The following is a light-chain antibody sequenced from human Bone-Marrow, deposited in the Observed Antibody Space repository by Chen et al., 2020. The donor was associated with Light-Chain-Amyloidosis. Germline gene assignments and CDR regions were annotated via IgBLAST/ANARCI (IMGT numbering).Light chain of an antibody. Sequence: SYELTQPPSVPVSPGQTAGITCSGDALPTKYAYWYQQKPGQAPVLVIHRDTERPSGISERFSGSSSGTTATLTISGVQAEDEADYHCQSADSSGTYEVIFGGGTKLTVL. CDR3: QSADSSGTYEVI. V-gene: IGLV3-25*03. CDR1: ALPTKY. CDR2: RDT. J-gene: IGLJ2*01.